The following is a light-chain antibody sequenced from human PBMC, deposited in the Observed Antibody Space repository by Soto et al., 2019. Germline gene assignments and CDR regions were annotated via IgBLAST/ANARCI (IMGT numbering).Light chain of an antibody. CDR1: SSDVGGYNY. J-gene: IGLJ3*02. Sequence: QSALTQPASVSGSPGQSITISCTGTSSDVGGYNYVSWYQQHPGKAPKLMIYEVSNRPSGVSNRFSGSKSGNTASLTISGLQAEDEADYYCSSYTSSSTRVFGGGTQLTVI. V-gene: IGLV2-14*01. CDR3: SSYTSSSTRV. CDR2: EVS.